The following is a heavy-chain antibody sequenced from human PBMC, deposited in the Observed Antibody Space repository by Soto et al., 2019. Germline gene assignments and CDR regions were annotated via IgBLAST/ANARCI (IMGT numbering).Heavy chain of an antibody. CDR2: IYYTGST. J-gene: IGHJ4*02. Sequence: SETLSLTCYVSGGSITNYYWTWFRQPPGKGLEWIGYIYYTGSTNYNPSLKSRVTISLDTSKTQFSLKLRSVTAADTAVYYCARSGSGWSDFAYWGQGFLVT. D-gene: IGHD6-19*01. CDR3: ARSGSGWSDFAY. V-gene: IGHV4-59*08. CDR1: GGSITNYY.